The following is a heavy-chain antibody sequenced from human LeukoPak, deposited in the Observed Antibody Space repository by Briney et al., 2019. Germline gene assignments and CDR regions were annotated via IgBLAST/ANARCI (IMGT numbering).Heavy chain of an antibody. CDR1: GGTFSSYA. Sequence: SVKVSCKASGGTFSSYAISWVRQAPGQGLEWMGGIIPIFGTANYAQKFQGRVTITADESTSTAYMELSSLRSEDTAVYYCARLGSSWYSGAFDIWGQGTMVTVSS. CDR2: IIPIFGTA. CDR3: ARLGSSWYSGAFDI. J-gene: IGHJ3*02. D-gene: IGHD6-13*01. V-gene: IGHV1-69*13.